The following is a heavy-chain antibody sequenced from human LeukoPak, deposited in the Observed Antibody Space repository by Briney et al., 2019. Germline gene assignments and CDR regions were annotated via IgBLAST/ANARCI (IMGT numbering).Heavy chain of an antibody. Sequence: GGSLRLSCAASGFTFSSYGMHWVRQAPGKGLEWVAVISYDGSNKYYADSVKGRFTISRDNSKNTLYLQMNSLRAEDTAVYYCAPSGPAFDYWGQGTLVTVSS. J-gene: IGHJ4*02. CDR2: ISYDGSNK. CDR3: APSGPAFDY. CDR1: GFTFSSYG. D-gene: IGHD6-19*01. V-gene: IGHV3-30*03.